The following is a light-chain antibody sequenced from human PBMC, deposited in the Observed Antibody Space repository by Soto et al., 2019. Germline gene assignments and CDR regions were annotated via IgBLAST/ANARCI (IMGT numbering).Light chain of an antibody. J-gene: IGLJ2*01. CDR2: DVS. CDR3: CSYAGSYTLL. Sequence: QSVLTQPRSVSGSPGQSVTISCTGTSSDIGGYKYVSWYQQHPGKAPKLIICDVSQRPSGVPDRFSGSKSGNTPSLTISGLQAEDEADYYCCSYAGSYTLLFGGGTKLTVL. V-gene: IGLV2-11*01. CDR1: SSDIGGYKY.